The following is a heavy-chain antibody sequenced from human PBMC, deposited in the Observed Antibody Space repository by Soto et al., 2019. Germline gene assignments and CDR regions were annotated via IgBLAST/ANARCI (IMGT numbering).Heavy chain of an antibody. V-gene: IGHV4-39*01. CDR2: LYYSGST. J-gene: IGHJ3*02. CDR3: ARYQRGDAFDI. Sequence: QLQLQESGPGLVKPSETLSLTCTVSGGSISSSSYYWGGIRQPPGKGLEWIGNLYYSGSTYYTPSLKSRVTISVATSKNQFSLRLSSVTAADTAVYYCARYQRGDAFDIWGQGTMVTVSS. D-gene: IGHD2-2*01. CDR1: GGSISSSSYY.